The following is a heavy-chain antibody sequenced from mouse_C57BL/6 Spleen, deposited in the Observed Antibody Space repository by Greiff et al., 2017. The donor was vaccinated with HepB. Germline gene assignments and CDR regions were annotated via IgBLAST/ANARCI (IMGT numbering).Heavy chain of an antibody. Sequence: QVQLKESGAELARPGASVKMSCKASGYTFTSYTMHWVKQRPGQGLEWIGYINPSSGYTKYNQKFKDKATLTADKSSSTAYMQLSSLTSEDSAVYYCARDYSNYVAWFAYWGQGTLVTVSA. CDR3: ARDYSNYVAWFAY. V-gene: IGHV1-4*01. J-gene: IGHJ3*01. D-gene: IGHD2-5*01. CDR2: INPSSGYT. CDR1: GYTFTSYT.